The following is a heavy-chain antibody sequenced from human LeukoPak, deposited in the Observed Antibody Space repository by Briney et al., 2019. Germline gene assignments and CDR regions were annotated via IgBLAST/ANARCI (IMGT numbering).Heavy chain of an antibody. J-gene: IGHJ4*02. D-gene: IGHD6-19*01. Sequence: GGSLRLSCAASGFTFSSYAMSWVRQAPGKGLEWVSGISWNSGSIGYADSVKGRFTVSRDNAKNSLYLQMNSLRAEDTALYYCAKARSRYSSGWYWLDYWGQGTLVTVSS. CDR3: AKARSRYSSGWYWLDY. CDR1: GFTFSSYA. V-gene: IGHV3-9*01. CDR2: ISWNSGSI.